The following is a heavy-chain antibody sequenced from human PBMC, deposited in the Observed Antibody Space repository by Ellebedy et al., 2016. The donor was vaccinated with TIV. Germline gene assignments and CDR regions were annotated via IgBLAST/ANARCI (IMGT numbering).Heavy chain of an antibody. CDR1: GGSINSGDYY. V-gene: IGHV4-30-4*01. CDR2: IYYSGTT. Sequence: SETLSLXCSVSGGSINSGDYYWSWIRQPPGKGLEWLGYIYYSGTTYYNTSLKSRITISVDTSKNQFSLRLSPVTAADTAVYFCARETDFWSDSSYFDYWGQGILVTISS. D-gene: IGHD3-3*01. CDR3: ARETDFWSDSSYFDY. J-gene: IGHJ4*02.